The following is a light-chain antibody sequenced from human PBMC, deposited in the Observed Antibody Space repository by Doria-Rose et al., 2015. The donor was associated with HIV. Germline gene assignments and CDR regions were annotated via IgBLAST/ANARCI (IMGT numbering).Light chain of an antibody. CDR1: QSVGSY. CDR3: QQRSNWPSFT. CDR2: DAS. J-gene: IGKJ2*01. Sequence: TQSPATPSLSPGERATLSCRASQSVGSYLAWYQQKPGQAPRLLIYDASDSATGIPARFSGSGSGTDFTLTISSLEPEDFAVYYCQQRSNWPSFTFGQGTKLEIK. V-gene: IGKV3-11*01.